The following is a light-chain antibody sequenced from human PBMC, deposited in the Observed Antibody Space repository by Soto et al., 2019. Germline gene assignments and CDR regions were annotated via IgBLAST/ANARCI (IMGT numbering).Light chain of an antibody. V-gene: IGLV2-14*01. CDR1: SSDVGGYNY. CDR3: NSYTNRYTVV. CDR2: DVS. Sequence: QSALTQPASVSGSPGQSITISCTGASSDVGGYNYVSWYQHHPGKAPKLMIYDVSNRPSGVSNRFSGSKSGNTASLTISGLQAEDEADYYCNSYTNRYTVVLGTGTKLTVL. J-gene: IGLJ1*01.